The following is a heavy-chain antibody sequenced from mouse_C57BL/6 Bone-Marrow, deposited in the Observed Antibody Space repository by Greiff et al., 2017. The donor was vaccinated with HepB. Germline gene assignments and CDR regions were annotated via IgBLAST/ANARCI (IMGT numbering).Heavy chain of an antibody. J-gene: IGHJ2*01. Sequence: QVQLKESGPGLVAPSQSLSITCTVSGFSLTSYAISWVRQPPGKGLEWLGVIWTGGGTNYNSALKSRLSISKDNSKSQVFFKMNSLQTDDTARYYCARHGEVGGYDYLFYFCDWGQGTTLSVSS. CDR3: ARHGEVGGYDYLFYFCD. CDR2: IWTGGGT. V-gene: IGHV2-9-1*01. D-gene: IGHD2-4*01. CDR1: GFSLTSYA.